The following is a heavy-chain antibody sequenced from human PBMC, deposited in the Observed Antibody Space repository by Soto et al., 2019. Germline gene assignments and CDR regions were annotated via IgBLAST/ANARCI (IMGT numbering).Heavy chain of an antibody. J-gene: IGHJ6*02. V-gene: IGHV4-38-2*02. D-gene: IGHD6-6*01. CDR2: IYHSGST. Sequence: KPSETLSLTCAVSGYSISSGYYWGWIRQPPGKGLEWIGSIYHSGSTYYNPSLKSRVTISVDTSKNQFSLKLSSVTAADTAVYYCARDDSSSWGMDVWGQGTTVTVSS. CDR1: GYSISSGYY. CDR3: ARDDSSSWGMDV.